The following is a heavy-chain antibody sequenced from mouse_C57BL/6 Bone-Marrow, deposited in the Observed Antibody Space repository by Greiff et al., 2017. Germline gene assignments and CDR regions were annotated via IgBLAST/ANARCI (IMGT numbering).Heavy chain of an antibody. V-gene: IGHV1-50*01. CDR1: GYTFTSYW. D-gene: IGHD2-3*01. CDR3: ARDGYCWFAY. J-gene: IGHJ3*01. Sequence: QVQLKQSGAELVKPGASVKLSCKASGYTFTSYWMQWVKQRPGQGLEWIGEIDPSDSYTNYNQKFKGKATLTVDKSSSTAYMQLSSLTSEDSAVXYCARDGYCWFAYWGTGTLVTVSA. CDR2: IDPSDSYT.